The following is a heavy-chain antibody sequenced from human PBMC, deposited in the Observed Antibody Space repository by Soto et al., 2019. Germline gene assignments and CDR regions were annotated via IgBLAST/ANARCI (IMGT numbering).Heavy chain of an antibody. V-gene: IGHV4-39*01. J-gene: IGHJ4*02. CDR3: ARQVWRRYNFDY. CDR1: GGSISSSSYY. Sequence: PSETLSLTCTVSGGSISSSSYYWGWIRQPPGKGLEWIGSIYYSGSTYYNPSLKSRVTISVDTPKNQFSLKLSSVTAADTAVYYCARQVWRRYNFDYWGQGTLVTVSS. D-gene: IGHD3-3*01. CDR2: IYYSGST.